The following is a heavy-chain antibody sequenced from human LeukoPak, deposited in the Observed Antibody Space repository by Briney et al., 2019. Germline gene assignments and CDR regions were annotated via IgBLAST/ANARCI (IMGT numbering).Heavy chain of an antibody. CDR3: ATGPPNWGYDY. CDR1: GYTFTSYD. CDR2: MSPNSGDT. V-gene: IGHV1-8*01. D-gene: IGHD7-27*01. J-gene: IGHJ4*02. Sequence: ASVKVSYKASGYTFTSYDFNWVRQATGQRPEWMGWMSPNSGDTGYAQKFQDRVTMTRNTSISTAYMELSGLRSDDTAVYYCATGPPNWGYDYWGPGTLVTVSS.